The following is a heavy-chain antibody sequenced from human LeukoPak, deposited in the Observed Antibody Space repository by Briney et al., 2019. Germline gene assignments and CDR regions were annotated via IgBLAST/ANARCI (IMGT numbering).Heavy chain of an antibody. Sequence: GGSLRLSCAASGFTFDDYAMHWVRQGPGKGLEWVSGITWNSGTIGYADSVKGRFTISRDNAKNSLYLQMNSLRAEDTALYYCAKDVAGTGAFDIWGQGTMVTVSS. CDR3: AKDVAGTGAFDI. CDR2: ITWNSGTI. CDR1: GFTFDDYA. D-gene: IGHD1-7*01. J-gene: IGHJ3*02. V-gene: IGHV3-9*01.